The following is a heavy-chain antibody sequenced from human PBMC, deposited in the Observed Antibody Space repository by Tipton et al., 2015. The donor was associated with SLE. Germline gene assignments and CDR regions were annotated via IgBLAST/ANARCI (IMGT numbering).Heavy chain of an antibody. CDR2: IYTSGST. V-gene: IGHV4-61*02. D-gene: IGHD6-13*01. J-gene: IGHJ4*02. CDR3: ARGAIAADVDY. CDR1: GGSISSGSYY. Sequence: TLSLTCTVSGGSISSGSYYWSWIRQPAGKGLEWIGRIYTSGSTNYNPSLKSRVTISVDTSKNQFSLKLSSVTAADTAVYYCARGAIAADVDYWGQGTLVTVSS.